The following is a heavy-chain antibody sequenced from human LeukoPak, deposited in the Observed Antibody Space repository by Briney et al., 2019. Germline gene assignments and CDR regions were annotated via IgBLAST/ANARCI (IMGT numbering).Heavy chain of an antibody. CDR1: GGTFSSYA. CDR3: ASGPGGEYYYYGMDV. V-gene: IGHV1-69*13. Sequence: PAASVKVSCKASGGTFSSYAISWVRQAPGQGLEWMGGIIPIFGTANYAQKFQGRVTITADESTSTAYMELSSLRSEDTAVYYCASGPGGEYYYYGMDVWGQGTTVTVSS. D-gene: IGHD3-16*01. CDR2: IIPIFGTA. J-gene: IGHJ6*02.